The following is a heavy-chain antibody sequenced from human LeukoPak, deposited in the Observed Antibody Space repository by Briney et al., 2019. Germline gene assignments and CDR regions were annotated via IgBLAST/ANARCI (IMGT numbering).Heavy chain of an antibody. CDR1: GYTLTHYA. CDR2: INAGNGNT. J-gene: IGHJ4*02. CDR3: ARMGGGGWPHSIYYFDY. Sequence: ASVKVSCKASGYTLTHYAMHWVRQAPGQRLEWMGWINAGNGNTKYSQEFQGRVTITRDTSASTAYMELRSLRSEDMAVYYCARMGGGGWPHSIYYFDYWGQGTLVTVSS. D-gene: IGHD5-24*01. V-gene: IGHV1-3*03.